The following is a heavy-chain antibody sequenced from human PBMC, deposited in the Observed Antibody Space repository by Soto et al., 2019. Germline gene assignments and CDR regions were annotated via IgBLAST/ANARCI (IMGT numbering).Heavy chain of an antibody. CDR2: IIPIFGTA. D-gene: IGHD5-18*01. CDR1: GDTFSSYA. V-gene: IGHV1-69*01. J-gene: IGHJ6*02. CDR3: ARNMKGTAIYYGMDV. Sequence: QVQLVQSGAEVKKPGSSVKFSCQASGDTFSSYAISLVRQAPGQGLEWMGGIIPIFGTANYAQKLQGRVTITADESKRPADMELSSLRSEDTAVYDCARNMKGTAIYYGMDVWVQGPTVTISS.